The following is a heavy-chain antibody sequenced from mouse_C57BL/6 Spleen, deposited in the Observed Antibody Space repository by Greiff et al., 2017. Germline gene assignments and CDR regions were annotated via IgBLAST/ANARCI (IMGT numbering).Heavy chain of an antibody. CDR2: ISYDGCN. D-gene: IGHD2-4*01. J-gene: IGHJ3*01. CDR1: GYSITSGYY. CDR3: ARGRVCYDYAGF. V-gene: IGHV3-6*01. Sequence: EVKLVESGPGLVKPSQSLSLTCSVTGYSITSGYYWNWIRPFPGNKLEWMCYISYDGCNNYNPSLKNRISITRDTSRNQFFLKLKSVTTEDTATDYCARGRVCYDYAGFWGQGTLVTVSA.